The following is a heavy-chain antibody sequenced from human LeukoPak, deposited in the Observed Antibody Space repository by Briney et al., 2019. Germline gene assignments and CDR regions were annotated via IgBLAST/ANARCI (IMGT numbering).Heavy chain of an antibody. CDR2: INPDGSVK. V-gene: IGHV3-7*04. J-gene: IGHJ5*02. CDR1: GFTFSYNW. Sequence: GGSLRLSCEASGFTFSYNWMSWVRQAPGKGLEWVANINPDGSVKYYVDSVKGRFTISRDNAKNSLYLQMNSLRAEDTAVYYCARGTDTAMVTGGYNWFDPWGQGTLVTVSS. CDR3: ARGTDTAMVTGGYNWFDP. D-gene: IGHD5-18*01.